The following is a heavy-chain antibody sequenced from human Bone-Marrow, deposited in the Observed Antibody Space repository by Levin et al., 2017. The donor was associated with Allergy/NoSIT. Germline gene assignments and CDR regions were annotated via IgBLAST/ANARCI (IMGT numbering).Heavy chain of an antibody. Sequence: SETLSLTCTVSGGSISSYYWSWIRQPPGKGLEWIGYIYYSGSTNYNPSLKSRVTISVDTSKNQFSLKLSSVTAADTAVYYCARTAPYGDYGPGFDYWGQGTLVTVSS. CDR3: ARTAPYGDYGPGFDY. D-gene: IGHD4-17*01. CDR2: IYYSGST. CDR1: GGSISSYY. V-gene: IGHV4-59*01. J-gene: IGHJ4*02.